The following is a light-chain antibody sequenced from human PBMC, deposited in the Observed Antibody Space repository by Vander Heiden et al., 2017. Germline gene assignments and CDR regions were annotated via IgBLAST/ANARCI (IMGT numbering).Light chain of an antibody. CDR3: QQRSNWPAA. CDR1: QSVSSY. V-gene: IGKV3-11*02. J-gene: IGKJ4*01. CDR2: DAS. Sequence: IVLTQSPATLSLSPGERATLSCRASQSVSSYLAWYQQKPGQAARRLIYDASNRATGGPARFSGSGSERDFTLTSSSLDPEDFAIYYCQQRSNWPAAFGGGTMVEIK.